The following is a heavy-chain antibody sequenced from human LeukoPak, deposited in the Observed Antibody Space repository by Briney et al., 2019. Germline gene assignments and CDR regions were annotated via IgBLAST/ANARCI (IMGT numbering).Heavy chain of an antibody. V-gene: IGHV4-34*01. CDR1: GGSFSGYY. CDR2: INHSGST. J-gene: IGHJ3*02. CDR3: ARERGGNGQWLVLGAFDI. D-gene: IGHD6-19*01. Sequence: SETLSLTCAVYGGSFSGYYWSWIRQPPGKGLEWIGEINHSGSTNYNPSLKSRVTISVDTSKNQFSLQLNSVTPEDTAVYYCARERGGNGQWLVLGAFDIWGQGTMVTVSS.